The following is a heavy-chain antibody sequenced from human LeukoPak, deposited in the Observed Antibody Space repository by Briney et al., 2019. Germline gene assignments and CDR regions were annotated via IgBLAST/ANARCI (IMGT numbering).Heavy chain of an antibody. Sequence: SETLSLTCTVSGGSISSYYWSWIRQPPGKGLEWIGYIYYSGSTNYNPSLKSRVTISVDTSKNQFSLKLISVTAADTAVYYCARDLWVFDYWGQGTLVAVSS. CDR1: GGSISSYY. D-gene: IGHD1-26*01. J-gene: IGHJ4*02. CDR3: ARDLWVFDY. V-gene: IGHV4-59*01. CDR2: IYYSGST.